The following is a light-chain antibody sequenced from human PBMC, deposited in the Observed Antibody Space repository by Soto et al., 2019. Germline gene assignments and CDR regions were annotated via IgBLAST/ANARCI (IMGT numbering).Light chain of an antibody. CDR3: QQYNYWLIT. Sequence: EIVLTQSPAILSVSPGERATLSCRSSQSVADNLAWFQQEPGQGPRLLIYGASTRATGIPARFSGSGSETDFTLTVSSLRSEDSAVYYCQQYNYWLITFGQGTRLEI. CDR2: GAS. J-gene: IGKJ5*01. V-gene: IGKV3-15*01. CDR1: QSVADN.